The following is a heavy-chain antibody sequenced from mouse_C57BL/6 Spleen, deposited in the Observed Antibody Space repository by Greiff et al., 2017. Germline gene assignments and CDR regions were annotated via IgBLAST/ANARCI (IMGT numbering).Heavy chain of an antibody. D-gene: IGHD3-2*02. CDR3: ARHQATAMDY. V-gene: IGHV1-82*01. Sequence: VQLQQSGPELVKPGASVKISCKASGYAFSSSWMNWVKQRPGKGLEWIGRIYPGDGDTNYNGKFKGKATLTADKSSSTAYMQLSSLTSEDSAVYFCARHQATAMDYWGQGTSVTVAS. J-gene: IGHJ4*01. CDR1: GYAFSSSW. CDR2: IYPGDGDT.